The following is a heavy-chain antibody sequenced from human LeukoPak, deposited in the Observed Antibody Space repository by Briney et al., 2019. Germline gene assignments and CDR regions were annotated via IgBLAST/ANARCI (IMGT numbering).Heavy chain of an antibody. CDR2: INHSGST. Sequence: SETLSLTCAVYGGSFSPYYWSWIRQPPGKGLEWIGEINHSGSTNYNPSLKSRVTISVDTSKNQFSLKLSSVTAADTAVYYCARAGLNGDVDYWGQGTLVTVSS. CDR1: GGSFSPYY. D-gene: IGHD4-17*01. V-gene: IGHV4-34*01. CDR3: ARAGLNGDVDY. J-gene: IGHJ4*02.